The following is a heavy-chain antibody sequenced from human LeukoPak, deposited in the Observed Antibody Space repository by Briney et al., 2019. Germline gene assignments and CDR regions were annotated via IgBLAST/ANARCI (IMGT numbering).Heavy chain of an antibody. D-gene: IGHD6-13*01. CDR2: FDPEDGET. CDR1: GYTLTELS. CDR3: ASPGITAPGALHY. V-gene: IGHV1-24*01. J-gene: IGHJ4*01. Sequence: ASVKVSCKDSGYTLTELSMHWVRQAPGKGLEWMGGFDPEDGETIYAQKFQGRVTMTEDTSTDTAYMELSSLRSEDTAVYYCASPGITAPGALHYWGHGTLVTVSS.